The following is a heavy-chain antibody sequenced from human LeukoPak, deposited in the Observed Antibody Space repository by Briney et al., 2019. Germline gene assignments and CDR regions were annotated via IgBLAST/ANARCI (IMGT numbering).Heavy chain of an antibody. CDR3: ARDRRGYSGYDYRIPIYYYYGMDV. CDR1: GFIFSSYA. V-gene: IGHV3-30*04. J-gene: IGHJ6*02. D-gene: IGHD5-12*01. Sequence: PGTSLRLSCAASGFIFSSYAMHWVRQAPGKGLEWVAVISYDGSNKYYADSVKGRFTISRDNSKNTLYLQMNSLRAEDTAVYYCARDRRGYSGYDYRIPIYYYYGMDVWGQGTTVTVSS. CDR2: ISYDGSNK.